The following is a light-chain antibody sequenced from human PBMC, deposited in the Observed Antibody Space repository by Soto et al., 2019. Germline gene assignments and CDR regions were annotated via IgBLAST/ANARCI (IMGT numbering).Light chain of an antibody. Sequence: DVPMTQSPSTLSASVGDRVTITCRASQSISHWLAWYQKKPGKAPKLLIYKASSLESGVPSRFSGSGSGTEFILTISSLQPDDFAAYYCQQYNSYSSTFGGGTKVEIK. CDR2: KAS. CDR3: QQYNSYSST. CDR1: QSISHW. J-gene: IGKJ4*01. V-gene: IGKV1-5*03.